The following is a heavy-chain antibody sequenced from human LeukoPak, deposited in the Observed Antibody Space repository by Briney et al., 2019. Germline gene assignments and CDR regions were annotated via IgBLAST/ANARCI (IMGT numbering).Heavy chain of an antibody. Sequence: PTGTLSLTCTVSGGSISSYYWSWIRQPPGKGLEWIGYIYHSGSGNYDPSLKSRVTISVDTSKKQFSLKLSSVAAADTAVYYCARHSRPWWGFDYWGQGTLATLPS. V-gene: IGHV4-59*08. J-gene: IGHJ4*02. CDR3: ARHSRPWWGFDY. CDR2: IYHSGSG. CDR1: GGSISSYY. D-gene: IGHD2-15*01.